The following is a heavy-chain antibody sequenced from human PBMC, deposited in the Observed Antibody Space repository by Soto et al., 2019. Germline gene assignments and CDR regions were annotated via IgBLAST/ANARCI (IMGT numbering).Heavy chain of an antibody. J-gene: IGHJ3*02. D-gene: IGHD3-9*01. V-gene: IGHV3-21*01. Sequence: GGSLRLSCAASGFTSSSYRLNWVRQAPGKGLEWVSSISSSSGYIYYADSVKGRFTISRDNAKNSLYLQMNSLRAEDTAVYYCARMYYDILTGPLPGAFDIWGQGTMVTVSS. CDR1: GFTSSSYR. CDR2: ISSSSGYI. CDR3: ARMYYDILTGPLPGAFDI.